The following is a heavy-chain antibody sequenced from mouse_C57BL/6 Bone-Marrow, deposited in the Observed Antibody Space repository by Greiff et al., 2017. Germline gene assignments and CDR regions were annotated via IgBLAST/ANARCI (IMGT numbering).Heavy chain of an antibody. CDR3: ARSRLYYAMDY. Sequence: VQLKQPGAELVRPGTSVKLSCKASGYTFTSYWMHWVKQRPGQGLEWIGVIDPSDSYTNYNQKFKGKDTLTVDTSSSTAYMQLSSLTSEDSAVYYGARSRLYYAMDYWGQGTSVTVSS. J-gene: IGHJ4*01. V-gene: IGHV1-59*01. CDR1: GYTFTSYW. CDR2: IDPSDSYT.